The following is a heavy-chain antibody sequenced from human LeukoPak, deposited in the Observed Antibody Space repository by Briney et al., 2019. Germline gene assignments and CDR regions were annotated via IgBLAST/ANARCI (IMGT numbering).Heavy chain of an antibody. CDR3: ARFRARFMTTVTTGARRNWFDP. CDR2: INHSGST. V-gene: IGHV4-34*01. CDR1: GGSISSYY. Sequence: SETLSLTCTVSGGSISSYYWSWIRQPPGKGLEWIGEINHSGSTNYNPSLKSRVTISVDTSKNQFSLKLSSVTAADTAVYYCARFRARFMTTVTTGARRNWFDPWGQGTLVTVSS. J-gene: IGHJ5*02. D-gene: IGHD4-17*01.